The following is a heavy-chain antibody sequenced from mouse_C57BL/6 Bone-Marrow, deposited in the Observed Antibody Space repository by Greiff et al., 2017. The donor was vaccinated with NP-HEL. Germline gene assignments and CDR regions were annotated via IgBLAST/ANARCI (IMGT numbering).Heavy chain of an antibody. CDR1: GFTFSSYA. CDR2: ISDGGSYT. Sequence: DVKLVESGGGLVKPGGSLKLSCAASGFTFSSYAMSWVRQTPEKRLEWVATISDGGSYTYYPDNVKGRFTISRDNAKNNLYLQMSHLKSEDTAMYYCARERYYGSRFAYWGQGTLVTVSA. D-gene: IGHD1-1*01. J-gene: IGHJ3*01. V-gene: IGHV5-4*01. CDR3: ARERYYGSRFAY.